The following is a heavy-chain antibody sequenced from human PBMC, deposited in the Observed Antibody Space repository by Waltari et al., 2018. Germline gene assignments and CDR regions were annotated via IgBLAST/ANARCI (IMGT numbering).Heavy chain of an antibody. CDR1: GGSFSGYY. V-gene: IGHV4-34*01. Sequence: QVQLQQWGAGLLKPSETLSLTCAVYGGSFSGYYWSWIRQPPGKGLEWIGEINHSGSTNYTPSLKSRVTISVDTSKNQFSLKLSSVTAADTAVYYCARGGRQQQSPIRYWGQGTLVTVSS. J-gene: IGHJ4*02. CDR2: INHSGST. D-gene: IGHD6-13*01. CDR3: ARGGRQQQSPIRY.